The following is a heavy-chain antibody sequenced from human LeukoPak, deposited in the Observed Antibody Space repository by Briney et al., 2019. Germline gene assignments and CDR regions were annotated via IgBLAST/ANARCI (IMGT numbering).Heavy chain of an antibody. J-gene: IGHJ4*02. CDR1: GGSISSGSYY. Sequence: PSETLSLTCTVSGGSISSGSYYWSWIRQPAGKGLEWIGRIYTSGSTNYNPSLKSRVTISVDTSKNQFSLKLSSVTAADTAVYYCASESDFWSGQYLVYWGQGTLVTVSS. V-gene: IGHV4-61*02. D-gene: IGHD3-3*01. CDR2: IYTSGST. CDR3: ASESDFWSGQYLVY.